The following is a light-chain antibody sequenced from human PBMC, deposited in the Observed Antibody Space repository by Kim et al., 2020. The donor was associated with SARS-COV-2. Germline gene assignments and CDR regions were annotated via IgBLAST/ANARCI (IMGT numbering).Light chain of an antibody. CDR3: ATGDDSLKV. J-gene: IGLJ1*01. CDR1: SSNIGRNY. V-gene: IGLV1-47*01. CDR2: SND. Sequence: ELTQPPSASGTPGQKVTISCSGSSSNIGRNYVFWYQQLPGTAPKLLIYSNDQRPSGVPDRFSGSKSGTSASLAISGLRSDDEADYFCATGDDSLKVFG.